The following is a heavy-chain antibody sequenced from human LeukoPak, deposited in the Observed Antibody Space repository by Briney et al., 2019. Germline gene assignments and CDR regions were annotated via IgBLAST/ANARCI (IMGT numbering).Heavy chain of an antibody. CDR3: ARPYYDILTGYYI. Sequence: GASVKVSCKASGYTFTGYYMHWVRQAPGRGLEWMGWINPNSGGTNYAQKFQGRVTMTRDTSISTAYMELSRLRSDDTAVYYCARPYYDILTGYYIWGQGTLVTVSS. D-gene: IGHD3-9*01. J-gene: IGHJ4*02. CDR2: INPNSGGT. V-gene: IGHV1-2*02. CDR1: GYTFTGYY.